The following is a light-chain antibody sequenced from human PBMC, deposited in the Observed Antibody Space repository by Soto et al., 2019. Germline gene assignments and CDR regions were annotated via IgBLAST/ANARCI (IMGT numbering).Light chain of an antibody. CDR1: FSDVSGYDY. V-gene: IGLV2-14*01. CDR2: EVT. CDR3: CSYGDNFMLYV. Sequence: QSVLTQPASVSGSPGQSIAISCTGTFSDVSGYDYVSWYQQHPDKAPKLMIYEVTRRPSGVSDRFSGSKSGSTASLTISGLQADDEALYYCCSYGDNFMLYVFGPGTKAPS. J-gene: IGLJ1*01.